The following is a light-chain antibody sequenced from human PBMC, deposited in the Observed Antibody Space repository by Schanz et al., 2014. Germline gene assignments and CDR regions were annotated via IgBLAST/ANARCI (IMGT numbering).Light chain of an antibody. CDR2: RNN. J-gene: IGLJ2*01. V-gene: IGLV1-47*01. CDR1: SSDVGGYDY. CDR3: AAWDDSLSGVV. Sequence: QSALTQPASVSGSPGQSITISCTGGSSDVGGYDYVSWYQQLPGTAPKLLIYRNNQRPSGVPDRFSGSKSGTSASLAISGLRSEDEADYYCAAWDDSLSGVVFGGGTKLTVL.